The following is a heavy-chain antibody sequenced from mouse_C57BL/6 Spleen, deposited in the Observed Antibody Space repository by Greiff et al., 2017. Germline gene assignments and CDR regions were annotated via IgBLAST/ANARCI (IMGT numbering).Heavy chain of an antibody. CDR2: INPNNGGP. D-gene: IGHD2-2*01. V-gene: IGHV1-18*01. J-gene: IGHJ2*01. CDR1: GYTFTDYN. Sequence: EVQLQQSGPELVKPGASVKIPCKASGYTFTDYNMDWVKQSHGKSLEWIGDINPNNGGPIYNQKFKGKATLTVYKSSSSAYMELRSLAAEETAVYYCARRSPYGYYFDYWGQGTTLTVSS. CDR3: ARRSPYGYYFDY.